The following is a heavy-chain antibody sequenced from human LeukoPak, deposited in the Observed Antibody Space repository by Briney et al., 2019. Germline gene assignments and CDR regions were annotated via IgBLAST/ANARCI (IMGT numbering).Heavy chain of an antibody. CDR1: GGTFSSYA. D-gene: IGHD5-12*01. CDR3: ASETAYSGYDAQLDY. V-gene: IGHV1-69*01. CDR2: IIPIFGTA. Sequence: SVKVSCKASGGTFSSYAISWVRQAPGQGLEWMGGIIPIFGTANYAQKFQGRVTITADESTSTAYMELSSLRSEDTAVYYCASETAYSGYDAQLDYWGQGTLVTVSS. J-gene: IGHJ4*02.